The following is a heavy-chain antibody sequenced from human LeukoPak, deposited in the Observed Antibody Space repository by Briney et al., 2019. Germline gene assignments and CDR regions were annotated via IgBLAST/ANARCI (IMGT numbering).Heavy chain of an antibody. V-gene: IGHV4-31*03. CDR3: AREPCLQWSSTSCYGYNWFDL. J-gene: IGHJ5*02. Sequence: SETLSLTCTVSGGSISSGGYYWSWIRQHPGKGLEWIGYIYYSGSTYYNPSLKSRVTISVDTSKNQFSLKLSSVTAADTAVYYCAREPCLQWSSTSCYGYNWFDLWGQGTLVTVSS. CDR1: GGSISSGGYY. CDR2: IYYSGST. D-gene: IGHD2-2*01.